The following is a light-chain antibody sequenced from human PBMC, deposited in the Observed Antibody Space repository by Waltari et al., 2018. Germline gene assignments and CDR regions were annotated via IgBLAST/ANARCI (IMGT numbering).Light chain of an antibody. CDR3: CSYAGDYSLV. CDR2: AVD. J-gene: IGLJ1*01. CDR1: SGDVVDYNY. V-gene: IGLV2-11*01. Sequence: QSALTQPRSVSGSPGPSVTISCTGPSGDVVDYNYVPWYQHHPGKTPNLIIYAVDKRPSGVPDRFSGSKSGNTASLTISGLQSDDEADFYCCSYAGDYSLVFGTGTKVTVL.